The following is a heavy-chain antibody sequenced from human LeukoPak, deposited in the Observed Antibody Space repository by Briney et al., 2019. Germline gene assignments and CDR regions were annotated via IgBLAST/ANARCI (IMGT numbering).Heavy chain of an antibody. J-gene: IGHJ4*02. CDR1: GYSISSGYF. CDR2: IYNSGST. D-gene: IGHD3-22*01. CDR3: ARAADSSGYYYDY. Sequence: SETLSLTCTVSGYSISSGYFWGWIRQPPGKGLEWIGTIYNSGSTYYNASLESRVTISVDTSKNQFSLKLSSVTAADTAVYYCARAADSSGYYYDYWGQGTLVTVSS. V-gene: IGHV4-38-2*02.